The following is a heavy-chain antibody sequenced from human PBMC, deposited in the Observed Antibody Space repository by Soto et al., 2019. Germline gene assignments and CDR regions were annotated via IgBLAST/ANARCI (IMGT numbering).Heavy chain of an antibody. CDR2: IYYSGST. Sequence: SETLSLTCTVSGGPIGSSSDYWGWIRQPPGKGLEWIGSIYYSGSTYYNPSLKSRVTISVDTSKNQFSLKLSSVTAADTAVYYCARLYYDFWSGYYTNNYYYYYYYMDVWGKGTTVTVSS. V-gene: IGHV4-39*01. CDR1: GGPIGSSSDY. J-gene: IGHJ6*03. CDR3: ARLYYDFWSGYYTNNYYYYYYYMDV. D-gene: IGHD3-3*01.